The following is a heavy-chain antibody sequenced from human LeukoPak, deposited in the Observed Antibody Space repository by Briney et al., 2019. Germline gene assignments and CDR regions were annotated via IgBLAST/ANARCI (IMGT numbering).Heavy chain of an antibody. V-gene: IGHV3-30*02. J-gene: IGHJ4*02. D-gene: IGHD3-10*01. CDR2: IRYDGSNK. CDR3: ARNDYGSGSYITLFDY. CDR1: GFTFSSYG. Sequence: GGSLRLSCAASGFTFSSYGMHWVRQAPGKGLEWVAFIRYDGSNKYYADSVKGRFTISRDNSKNTLYLQMNSLRAEDTAVYYCARNDYGSGSYITLFDYWGQGTLVTVSS.